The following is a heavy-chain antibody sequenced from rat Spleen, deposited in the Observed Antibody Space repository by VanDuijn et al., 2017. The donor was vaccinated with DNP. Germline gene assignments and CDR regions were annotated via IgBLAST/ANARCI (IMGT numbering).Heavy chain of an antibody. CDR3: TKDLHWYAMDA. J-gene: IGHJ4*01. Sequence: EVQLVETGGGSVQPGRSLKLSCVASGFTFNTYWMFWVCQAPGKGLEWVASINPDGSSTSYLDSVRGRFTISRDDAENTVYLQMNSLRSEDTATYYCTKDLHWYAMDAWGQGTSVTVSA. V-gene: IGHV5-58*01. D-gene: IGHD1-1*01. CDR2: INPDGSST. CDR1: GFTFNTYW.